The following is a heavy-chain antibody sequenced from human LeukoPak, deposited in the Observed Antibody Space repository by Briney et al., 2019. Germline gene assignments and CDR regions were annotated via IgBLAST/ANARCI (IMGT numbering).Heavy chain of an antibody. D-gene: IGHD3-10*01. Sequence: ASVNVSCKASGYTFTGYYMHWVRQAPGQGLEWMGWINPNSGGTNYAQKFQGRVTMTRDTSISTAYMELSRLRSDDTAVYYCARDGTYYYGWFDPWGQGTLVTVSS. J-gene: IGHJ5*02. CDR1: GYTFTGYY. CDR2: INPNSGGT. V-gene: IGHV1-2*02. CDR3: ARDGTYYYGWFDP.